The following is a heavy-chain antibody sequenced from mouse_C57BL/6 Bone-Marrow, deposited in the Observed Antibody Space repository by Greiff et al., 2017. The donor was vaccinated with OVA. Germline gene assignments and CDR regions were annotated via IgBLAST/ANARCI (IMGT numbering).Heavy chain of an antibody. Sequence: EVQLVESGPELVKPGASVTMSCKASGYTFTDYNMHWVKQSHGKSLAWIGYINPNNGGTSYNPKFKGKATLTVNKSSSTAYMELRSLTSEDAAVYYSALYDCDDLRFAYWGQGTLVTVSA. V-gene: IGHV1-22*01. J-gene: IGHJ3*01. CDR1: GYTFTDYN. CDR3: ALYDCDDLRFAY. CDR2: INPNNGGT. D-gene: IGHD2-4*01.